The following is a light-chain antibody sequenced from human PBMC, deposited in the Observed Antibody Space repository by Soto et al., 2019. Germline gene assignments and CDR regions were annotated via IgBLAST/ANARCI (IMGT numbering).Light chain of an antibody. V-gene: IGKV3-11*01. CDR3: QQRSNWVT. Sequence: EIVLTHSPGALSLSPGERATLSCRASQSVSSHLAWYQQKPGQAPRLLIYDASNRATGIPARFSGSGSGTDFTLTISSLEPEDFAVYYCQQRSNWVTFGQGTRLEIK. CDR2: DAS. J-gene: IGKJ5*01. CDR1: QSVSSH.